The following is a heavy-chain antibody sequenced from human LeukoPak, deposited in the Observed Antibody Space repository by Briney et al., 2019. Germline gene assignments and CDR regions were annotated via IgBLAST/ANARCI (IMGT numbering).Heavy chain of an antibody. CDR1: GGSISSGDYC. V-gene: IGHV4-30-4*08. J-gene: IGHJ4*02. CDR3: ARGRIVVVPAATTGFDY. CDR2: IYYSGST. D-gene: IGHD2-2*01. Sequence: SSETLSLTCTVSGGSISSGDYCWSWIRQPPGKGLEWIGYIYYSGSTYYNPSLKSRVTISVDTSKNQFSQKLSSVTAADTAVYYCARGRIVVVPAATTGFDYWGQGTLVTVSS.